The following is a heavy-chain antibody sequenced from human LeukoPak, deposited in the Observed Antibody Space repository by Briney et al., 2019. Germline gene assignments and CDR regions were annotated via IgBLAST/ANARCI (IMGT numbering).Heavy chain of an antibody. CDR3: ARGILVDTAMVTNWFDP. Sequence: SETLSLTCTVSGGSISSYYWSWIRQPPGKGLEWIGYIYYSGSTNYNPSLKSRVTISVDTSKNQFSLKLSSVTAADTAVYYCARGILVDTAMVTNWFDPWGQGTLVTVSS. D-gene: IGHD5-18*01. CDR2: IYYSGST. V-gene: IGHV4-59*12. J-gene: IGHJ5*02. CDR1: GGSISSYY.